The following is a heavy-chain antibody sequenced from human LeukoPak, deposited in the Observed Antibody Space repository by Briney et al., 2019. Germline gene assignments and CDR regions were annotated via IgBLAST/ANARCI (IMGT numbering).Heavy chain of an antibody. D-gene: IGHD3-22*01. Sequence: SETLSLTCSVSGYAISSGYFWGWIRQPPGKGLKWIGTIYHSGSTYYNPSLKSRATISVDTSKNQFSLKLTSVTAADTAVYYCTRAASSGPLFTYHMDVWGKGTTVTVSS. CDR1: GYAISSGYF. V-gene: IGHV4-38-2*02. J-gene: IGHJ6*03. CDR2: IYHSGST. CDR3: TRAASSGPLFTYHMDV.